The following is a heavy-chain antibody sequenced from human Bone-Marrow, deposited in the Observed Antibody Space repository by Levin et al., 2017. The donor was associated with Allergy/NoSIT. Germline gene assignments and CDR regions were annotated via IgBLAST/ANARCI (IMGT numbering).Heavy chain of an antibody. CDR3: ARGSYSFYYDAMDV. CDR2: MNPNSGDT. Sequence: GESLKISCKASGYTFTTYDINWVRQAAGQGLEWMGWMNPNSGDTGYAQKFQGRVTMTRDTSISTAHMELSSLTSEDTAVYYCARGSYSFYYDAMDVWGQGTTVTVSS. V-gene: IGHV1-8*01. J-gene: IGHJ6*02. CDR1: GYTFTTYD.